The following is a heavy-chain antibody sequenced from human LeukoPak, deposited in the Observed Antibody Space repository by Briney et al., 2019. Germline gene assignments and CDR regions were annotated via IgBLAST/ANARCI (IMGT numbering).Heavy chain of an antibody. Sequence: QSGGSLRLSCAASGLTVSGNYMGSVPRAPGGGLGWVSVIYSGGRTYSADSVKCRFTISRDSSKYTLYLQMNSLRAEDTAVYYCATEIVVVVAAINRYYYYAMDVWGQGTTVTVSS. J-gene: IGHJ6*02. CDR3: ATEIVVVVAAINRYYYYAMDV. V-gene: IGHV3-66*01. D-gene: IGHD2-15*01. CDR2: IYSGGRT. CDR1: GLTVSGNY.